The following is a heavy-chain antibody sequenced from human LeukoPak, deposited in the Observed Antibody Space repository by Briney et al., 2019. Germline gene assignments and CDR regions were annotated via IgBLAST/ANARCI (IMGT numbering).Heavy chain of an antibody. V-gene: IGHV4-61*02. D-gene: IGHD3-22*01. CDR2: IYTSGST. J-gene: IGHJ4*02. CDR3: ARDRGYYDSSGYYAYYFDY. Sequence: PSETLSLTCTVSGGSISSGRYYWSWIRQPAGKGLEWIGRIYTSGSTNYNPSLKSRVTISVDTSKNQFSLKLSSVTAADTAVYYCARDRGYYDSSGYYAYYFDYWGQGTLVTVSS. CDR1: GGSISSGRYY.